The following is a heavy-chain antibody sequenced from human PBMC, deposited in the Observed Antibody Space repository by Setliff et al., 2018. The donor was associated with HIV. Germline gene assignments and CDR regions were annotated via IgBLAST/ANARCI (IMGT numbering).Heavy chain of an antibody. CDR2: INPSGGST. D-gene: IGHD1-26*01. CDR3: ARDSEEWELLVYFQH. CDR1: GYTFTSYY. J-gene: IGHJ1*01. V-gene: IGHV1-46*01. Sequence: ASVKVSCKASGYTFTSYYMHWVRQAPGQGLEWMGIINPSGGSTIYAQKFQGRVTMTRDTSTSTVYMELSSLRSEDTAVYYCARDSEEWELLVYFQHWGQGTLVTVSS.